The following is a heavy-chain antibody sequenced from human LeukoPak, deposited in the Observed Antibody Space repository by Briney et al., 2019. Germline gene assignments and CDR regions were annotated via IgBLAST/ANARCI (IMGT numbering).Heavy chain of an antibody. CDR2: IYYSGST. CDR3: ARVFWSGYYDPLNWFDP. V-gene: IGHV4-39*07. J-gene: IGHJ5*02. D-gene: IGHD3-3*01. CDR1: GDSISTSNSY. Sequence: SETLSLTCTVSGDSISTSNSYWGWIRQPPGKGLEWIGSIYYSGSTYYNPSLKSRVTISVDTSKNQFSLKLSSVTAADTAVYYCARVFWSGYYDPLNWFDPWGQGTLVTVSS.